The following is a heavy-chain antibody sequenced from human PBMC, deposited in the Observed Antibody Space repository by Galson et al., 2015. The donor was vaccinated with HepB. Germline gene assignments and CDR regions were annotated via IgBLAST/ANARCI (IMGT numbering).Heavy chain of an antibody. V-gene: IGHV1-46*01. Sequence: EKVSCKASGYTFTSYYMHWVRQAPGQGLEWMGIINPSGGSTSYAQKFQGRVSMTRDTSTSTVYMELSNLRSEDTAVYYCARDLDGYNSFDYWGQGTLVTVSS. CDR1: GYTFTSYY. CDR3: ARDLDGYNSFDY. J-gene: IGHJ4*02. D-gene: IGHD5-24*01. CDR2: INPSGGST.